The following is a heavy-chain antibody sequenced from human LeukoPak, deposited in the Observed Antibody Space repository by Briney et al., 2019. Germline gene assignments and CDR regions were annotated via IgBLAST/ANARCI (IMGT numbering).Heavy chain of an antibody. D-gene: IGHD3-10*01. CDR1: GFSFSSHE. V-gene: IGHV3-48*03. J-gene: IGHJ5*02. CDR2: ISNTGNTK. Sequence: PGGSLRLSCEASGFSFSSHELNWVRQAPGKGLEWVSYISNTGNTKYYADSVKGRFTVSRDNTKNSLYLQMNSLRVEDTAIYYCARDPSWMGDYGSGSSLFPWGQGILVTISS. CDR3: ARDPSWMGDYGSGSSLFP.